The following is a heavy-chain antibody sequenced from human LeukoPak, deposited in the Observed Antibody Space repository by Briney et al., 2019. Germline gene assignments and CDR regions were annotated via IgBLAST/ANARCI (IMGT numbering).Heavy chain of an antibody. Sequence: GTSLRLSCAASGFTFNNCGIHWVRQAPGKGLEWVAFISYDASDIYYADSVKGRFTISRVNSKNTLFLQMNSLRIEDTAVYYSATPYSIRGYDWGFFDHWGQGTLVSVSS. CDR3: ATPYSIRGYDWGFFDH. V-gene: IGHV3-30*03. CDR1: GFTFNNCG. D-gene: IGHD5-12*01. CDR2: ISYDASDI. J-gene: IGHJ4*02.